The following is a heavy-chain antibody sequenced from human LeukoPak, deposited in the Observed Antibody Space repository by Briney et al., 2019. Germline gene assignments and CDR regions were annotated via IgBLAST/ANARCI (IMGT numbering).Heavy chain of an antibody. CDR3: ARVRFLERSQYYFDY. J-gene: IGHJ4*02. V-gene: IGHV3-7*01. CDR1: EFTFNIYW. CDR2: IKQDGSEK. Sequence: GGSLRLSCAASEFTFNIYWMSWVRQAPGKGLEWVANIKQDGSEKYYVDCVEGRFTISRDNAKNSLYLQMNSLRAEDTAVYYCARVRFLERSQYYFDYWGQGTLVTVSS. D-gene: IGHD3-3*01.